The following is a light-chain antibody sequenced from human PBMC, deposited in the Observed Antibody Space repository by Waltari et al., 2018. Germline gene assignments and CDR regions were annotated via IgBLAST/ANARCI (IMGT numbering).Light chain of an antibody. V-gene: IGKV1-39*01. J-gene: IGKJ1*01. Sequence: DIQMTQSPSSLSASVGASVTITCRASQSISSYLNWYQQKPGTAPKLLIYAASSLQSGVPSRFSGSGSGTDFTLTISSLQPEDFATYYCQQSYSTPVAFGQGTKVEIK. CDR2: AAS. CDR1: QSISSY. CDR3: QQSYSTPVA.